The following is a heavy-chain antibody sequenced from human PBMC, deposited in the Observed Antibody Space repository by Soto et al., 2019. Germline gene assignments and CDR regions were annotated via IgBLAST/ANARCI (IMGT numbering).Heavy chain of an antibody. CDR1: GDSISSFY. J-gene: IGHJ6*02. CDR3: AREGLITGTTYYYYGMDF. Sequence: QVQLQESGPGLVKPSETLSLTCTVSGDSISSFYWSWIRQPPGKGLEWIGYISYSGSTNYNPSLKSRVTISVDTSKNQFSLKLSSVTAADTAVYYCAREGLITGTTYYYYGMDFWGQGTTVTVSS. D-gene: IGHD1-7*01. V-gene: IGHV4-59*01. CDR2: ISYSGST.